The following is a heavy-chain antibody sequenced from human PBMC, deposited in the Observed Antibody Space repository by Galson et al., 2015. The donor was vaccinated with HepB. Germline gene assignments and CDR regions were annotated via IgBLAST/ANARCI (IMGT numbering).Heavy chain of an antibody. CDR1: GFTFSSYA. J-gene: IGHJ4*02. Sequence: SLRLSCAASGFTFSSYAMHWVRQAPGKGLEWVAVISYDGSNKYYADSVKGRFTISRDNSKNTLYLQMNSLRAEDTAVYYCARGAGCMGFDYWGQGTLVTVSS. CDR2: ISYDGSNK. D-gene: IGHD2-8*01. V-gene: IGHV3-30-3*01. CDR3: ARGAGCMGFDY.